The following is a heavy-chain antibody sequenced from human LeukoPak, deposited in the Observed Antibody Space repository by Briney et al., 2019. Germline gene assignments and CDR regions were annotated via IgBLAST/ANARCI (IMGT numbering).Heavy chain of an antibody. J-gene: IGHJ4*02. Sequence: SETLSLTCTVSGGSISSSSYYWGWIRQPPGKGLEWIGTIYYSGSTYYNPSLQSRVTISADTPKNQFSLKLSSVTAVDTAVYYCAAFREYNDGNIDYWGQGPLVTVSS. CDR3: AAFREYNDGNIDY. V-gene: IGHV4-39*01. D-gene: IGHD5-18*01. CDR1: GGSISSSSYY. CDR2: IYYSGST.